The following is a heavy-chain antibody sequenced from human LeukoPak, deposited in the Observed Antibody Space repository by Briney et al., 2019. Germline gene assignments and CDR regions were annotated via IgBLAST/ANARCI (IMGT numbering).Heavy chain of an antibody. CDR1: GFTFSNAW. D-gene: IGHD1-1*01. J-gene: IGHJ6*02. V-gene: IGHV3-15*04. CDR2: IESKTDGGTT. Sequence: GGSLRLSCAASGFTFSNAWMSWVRQAPGKGLEWVGRIESKTDGGTTDYAAPMKGRFTISRDDSKNTLYLQMNSLKTEDTAVYYCTTAGGTWIYYYYAMDVWGQGTTVTVSS. CDR3: TTAGGTWIYYYYAMDV.